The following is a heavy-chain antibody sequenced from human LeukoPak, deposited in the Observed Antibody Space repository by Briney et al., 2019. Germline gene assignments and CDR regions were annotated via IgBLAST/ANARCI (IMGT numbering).Heavy chain of an antibody. J-gene: IGHJ6*03. Sequence: SETLSLTCAVSGYSISSNYYRGWIRQPPGKGLDWIGVIYHRGNTDYNPSLQSRVTISIDTSKNELSLKVNSVTAADTAVYYCARSVIVPAIVADYYTYMDVWGRGISVTVSS. CDR1: GYSISSNYY. V-gene: IGHV4-38-2*01. D-gene: IGHD2-2*01. CDR3: ARSVIVPAIVADYYTYMDV. CDR2: IYHRGNT.